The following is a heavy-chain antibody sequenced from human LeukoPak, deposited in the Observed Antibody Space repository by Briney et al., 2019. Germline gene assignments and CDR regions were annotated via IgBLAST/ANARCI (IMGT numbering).Heavy chain of an antibody. CDR1: GYTLTELS. J-gene: IGHJ4*02. CDR3: AREINGSGSYFDY. Sequence: ASVKVSCRVSGYTLTELSMHWVRQAPGKGLEWMGGFDPEDGETIYAQKFQGRVTMTEDESTSTAYMELSSLRSEDTAVYYCAREINGSGSYFDYWGQGTLVTVSS. CDR2: FDPEDGET. D-gene: IGHD3-10*01. V-gene: IGHV1-24*01.